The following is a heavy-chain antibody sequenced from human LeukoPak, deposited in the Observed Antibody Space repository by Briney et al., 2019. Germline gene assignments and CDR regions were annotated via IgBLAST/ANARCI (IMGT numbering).Heavy chain of an antibody. J-gene: IGHJ4*02. D-gene: IGHD5-12*01. CDR1: GFTFSSYW. Sequence: GGSLRLSCAASGFTFSSYWMAWVRQAPGKGLEWVANIRRDGTEEHYVDSVKGRFTISRDNAKNSLYLQMNSLRAEDTAVYYCATDIVATLGDYWGQGTLVTVSS. CDR3: ATDIVATLGDY. CDR2: IRRDGTEE. V-gene: IGHV3-7*04.